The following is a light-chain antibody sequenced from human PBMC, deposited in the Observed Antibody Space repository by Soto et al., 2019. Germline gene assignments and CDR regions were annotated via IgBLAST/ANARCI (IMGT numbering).Light chain of an antibody. CDR1: SSNIGNNY. V-gene: IGLV1-51*01. J-gene: IGLJ2*01. Sequence: QSVLTQPPSVSAAPGQKVTISCSGSSSNIGNNYVSWYQQLPGTAPKLLIYDNNKRPSGIPDRFSGSKSGTSATLGITGLQTGDEADYYCGTWDSSLSASFVVFGGGTKLTV. CDR2: DNN. CDR3: GTWDSSLSASFVV.